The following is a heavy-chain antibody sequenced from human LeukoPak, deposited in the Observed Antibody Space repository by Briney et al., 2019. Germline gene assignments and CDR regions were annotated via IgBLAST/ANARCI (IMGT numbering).Heavy chain of an antibody. CDR1: GFDLSGFL. V-gene: IGHV3-73*01. Sequence: GGALKLSCAASGFDLSGFLVHWVRQASGRGLEWVGLIRNKPNSYTTVYAASVKGRFTISRDDSKNTAYLQMNSLKAEDTAVYYCTRQECSGGSCSYVDFWGQGTLVTVSS. CDR2: IRNKPNSYTT. J-gene: IGHJ4*02. D-gene: IGHD2-15*01. CDR3: TRQECSGGSCSYVDF.